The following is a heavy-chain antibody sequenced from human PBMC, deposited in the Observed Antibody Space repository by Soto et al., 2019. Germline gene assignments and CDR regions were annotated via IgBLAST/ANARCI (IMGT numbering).Heavy chain of an antibody. CDR2: ISAGGGST. J-gene: IGHJ4*02. CDR1: GFTFDSYA. D-gene: IGHD5-12*01. V-gene: IGHV3-23*01. CDR3: AAARPPGHGFLPYYLNY. Sequence: VGSLRLSCAAAGFTFDSYAMTWVRQAPGKGLEWVSTISAGGGSTYYADSVKGRLTISRDNSKTTVYLHLSSLRAEDTAVYFCAAARPPGHGFLPYYLNYWGLGTLVTVSS.